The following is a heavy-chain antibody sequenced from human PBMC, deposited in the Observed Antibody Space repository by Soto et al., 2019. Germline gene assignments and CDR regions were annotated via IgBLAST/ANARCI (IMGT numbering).Heavy chain of an antibody. J-gene: IGHJ6*02. CDR1: GGSISSYY. CDR3: ARFHMVRGVIPYYYGMDV. D-gene: IGHD3-10*01. CDR2: IYYSGST. Sequence: SETLSLTCTVSGGSISSYYWSWIRQPPGKGLEWIGYIYYSGSTNYNPSLKSRVTISVDTSKNQFSLKLSSVTAADTAVYYCARFHMVRGVIPYYYGMDVWGQGTTVTVSS. V-gene: IGHV4-59*01.